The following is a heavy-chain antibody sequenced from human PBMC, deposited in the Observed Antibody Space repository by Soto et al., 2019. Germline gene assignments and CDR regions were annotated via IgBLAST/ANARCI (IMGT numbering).Heavy chain of an antibody. J-gene: IGHJ4*02. CDR3: ARGRIAVAGNDLDY. Sequence: ASVKVSCKASGFSFSDYFMHWVRQAPGQGLEWMGMINPSSDSRNYAQKFQGRVTMTRDTSTSTAYMELSRLRSDDTAVYYCARGRIAVAGNDLDYWGQGTLVTVSS. V-gene: IGHV1-2*02. CDR1: GFSFSDYF. D-gene: IGHD6-19*01. CDR2: INPSSDSR.